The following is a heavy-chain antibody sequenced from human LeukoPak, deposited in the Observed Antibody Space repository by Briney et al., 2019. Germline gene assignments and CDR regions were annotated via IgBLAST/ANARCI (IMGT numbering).Heavy chain of an antibody. V-gene: IGHV3-30-3*01. J-gene: IGHJ4*02. D-gene: IGHD2-15*01. CDR1: GFTFSSYA. Sequence: PGGSLRLSCAASGFTFSSYAMHWVRQAPGRGLEWVAVISYDGSNKYYADSVKGRFTISRDNSKNTLCLQMNSLRAEDTAVYYCARATTSRTSGGYFDYWGQGTLVTVSS. CDR2: ISYDGSNK. CDR3: ARATTSRTSGGYFDY.